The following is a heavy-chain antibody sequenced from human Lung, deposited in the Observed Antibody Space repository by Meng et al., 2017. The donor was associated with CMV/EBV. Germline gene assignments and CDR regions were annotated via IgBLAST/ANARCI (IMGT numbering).Heavy chain of an antibody. J-gene: IGHJ4*02. Sequence: GGSLRLSCAASGFIFNAYGMHWVRQAPGKGLEWVAFIRYDGSNKNYADSVKGRFTISRDNSKNTVYLQLNSLRVDDSAVYYCAKDWGQLVNYFYYWGQGTLVTVSS. CDR2: IRYDGSNK. D-gene: IGHD6-6*01. CDR3: AKDWGQLVNYFYY. V-gene: IGHV3-30*02. CDR1: GFIFNAYG.